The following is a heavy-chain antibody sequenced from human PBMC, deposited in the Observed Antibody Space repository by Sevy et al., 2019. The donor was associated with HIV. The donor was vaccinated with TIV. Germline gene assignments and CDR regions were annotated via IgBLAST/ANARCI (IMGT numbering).Heavy chain of an antibody. CDR1: GFTFSSYA. CDR2: ISIDGNNE. CDR3: ARAGSYSYGDC. V-gene: IGHV3-30-3*01. D-gene: IGHD5-18*01. Sequence: GESLKISCTASGFTFSSYAMHWVRQAPGKGLEWVAVISIDGNNEYYADSVKGRFTISRDTSKNTLFLQMNSLRAEDTAVYYCARAGSYSYGDCWGQGTLVTVSS. J-gene: IGHJ4*02.